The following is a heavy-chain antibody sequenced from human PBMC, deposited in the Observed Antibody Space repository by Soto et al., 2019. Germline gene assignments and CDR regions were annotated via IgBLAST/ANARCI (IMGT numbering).Heavy chain of an antibody. Sequence: KESGPTLVKPTQTLTLTCTFSGFSLSTRGVAVGWIRQPPGKALEWLVIIYWDDDKRYSPSLKSRLTITKDTTKNQVILTMTSMDTMDTATYFCAHSDVGSRTFDPWGQGTLVTVSS. CDR3: AHSDVGSRTFDP. CDR2: IYWDDDK. V-gene: IGHV2-5*02. D-gene: IGHD1-26*01. J-gene: IGHJ5*02. CDR1: GFSLSTRGVA.